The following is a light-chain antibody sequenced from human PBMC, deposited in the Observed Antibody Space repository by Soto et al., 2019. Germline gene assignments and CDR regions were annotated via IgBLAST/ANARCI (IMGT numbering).Light chain of an antibody. CDR3: AAWDDRLDVYV. V-gene: IGLV1-44*01. CDR1: SSNIGSNT. CDR2: STS. Sequence: QLVLTQPPSASGTPGQIVAISCPGSSSNIGSNTVTWYQQLPGTAPKLLIYSTSQRSSGVPGRFSGSKSGASASLSISGLQSEDEADYYCAAWDDRLDVYVFGTGTKLTVL. J-gene: IGLJ1*01.